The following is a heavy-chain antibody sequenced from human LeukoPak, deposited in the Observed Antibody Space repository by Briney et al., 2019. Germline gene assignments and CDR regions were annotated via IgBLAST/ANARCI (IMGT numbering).Heavy chain of an antibody. CDR1: GFTVSSND. V-gene: IGHV3-66*01. J-gene: IGHJ4*02. CDR3: ASPVALDY. CDR2: IYSGGST. Sequence: PGGSLRLSCAASGFTVSSNDMSWVRQGPGKGLEWVAIIYSGGSTYYADSVKGRFTISRDNSKHTLYLQMNSLRAEDTAVYYCASPVALDYWGQGTLVTVSS.